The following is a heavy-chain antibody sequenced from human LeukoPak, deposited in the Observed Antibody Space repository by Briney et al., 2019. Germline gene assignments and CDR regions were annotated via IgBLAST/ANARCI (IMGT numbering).Heavy chain of an antibody. CDR1: GYTFTSYG. CDR3: ARGYVTIFGVVILAFDY. V-gene: IGHV1-18*01. CDR2: ISAYNGNT. Sequence: GASVKVSCKASGYTFTSYGISWVRQAPGQGLEWMGWISAYNGNTNYAQKLQGRVTMTTDTSTSTAYMELRSLRSDDTAVYYCARGYVTIFGVVILAFDYWGQGTLVTVSS. D-gene: IGHD3-3*01. J-gene: IGHJ4*02.